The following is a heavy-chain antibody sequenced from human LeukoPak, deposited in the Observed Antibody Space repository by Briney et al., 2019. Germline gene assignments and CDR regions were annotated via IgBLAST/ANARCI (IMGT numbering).Heavy chain of an antibody. J-gene: IGHJ4*02. CDR1: GFTFSSYA. Sequence: GGSLRLSCAASGFTFSSYAMSWVRQAPGKGLEWVSAISGSGGSTYYADSVKGRFTISRDNSKNTLYLQMNSLRAEDTAVYYCVKDRAYMVRGVIFDYWGQGTLVTVSS. V-gene: IGHV3-23*01. CDR3: VKDRAYMVRGVIFDY. CDR2: ISGSGGST. D-gene: IGHD3-10*01.